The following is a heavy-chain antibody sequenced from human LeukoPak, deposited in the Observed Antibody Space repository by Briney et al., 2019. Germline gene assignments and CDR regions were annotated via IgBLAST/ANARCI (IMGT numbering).Heavy chain of an antibody. CDR2: IYYSGST. D-gene: IGHD3-22*01. CDR1: GGSISSGGYY. CDR3: ARVSYYDSSAPNIIDY. V-gene: IGHV4-31*03. J-gene: IGHJ4*02. Sequence: SETLSLTCTVSGGSISSGGYYWSWIRQHPGKGLEWIGYIYYSGSTYYNPSLKSRVTISVDTSKNQFSLKLSSVTAADTAVYYCARVSYYDSSAPNIIDYWGQGTLVTVSS.